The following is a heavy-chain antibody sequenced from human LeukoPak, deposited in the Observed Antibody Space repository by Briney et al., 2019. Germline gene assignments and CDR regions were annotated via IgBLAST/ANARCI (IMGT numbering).Heavy chain of an antibody. V-gene: IGHV1-18*01. CDR1: GYTFTSYG. J-gene: IGHJ4*02. CDR2: ISAYNGNT. CDR3: ARDRYYDFWSGYYPTDY. D-gene: IGHD3-3*01. Sequence: ASAKVSCKASGYTFTSYGISWVRQAPGQGLEWMGWISAYNGNTNYAQKLQGRVTMTTDTSTSTAYMELRSLRSDDTAVYYCARDRYYDFWSGYYPTDYWGQGTLVTVSS.